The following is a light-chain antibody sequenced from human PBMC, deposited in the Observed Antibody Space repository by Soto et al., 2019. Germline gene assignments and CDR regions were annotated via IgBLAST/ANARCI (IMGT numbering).Light chain of an antibody. Sequence: DIVMTQSPLSLPVTPGEPASISCRSSQSLLHSNGYNYLDWYVQKPGQSPQLLIYLGSTRASGVPDRFSGSGSGTDFTLKTSRVEAEDVGVYYCMQALQTWTFGQGTKVEIK. V-gene: IGKV2-28*01. CDR1: QSLLHSNGYNY. CDR2: LGS. J-gene: IGKJ1*01. CDR3: MQALQTWT.